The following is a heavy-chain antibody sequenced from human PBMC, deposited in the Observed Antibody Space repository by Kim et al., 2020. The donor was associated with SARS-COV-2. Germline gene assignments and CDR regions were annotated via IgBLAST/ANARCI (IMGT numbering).Heavy chain of an antibody. CDR3: ASFKWLRSEGFDY. Sequence: PSFQGHVTISADKSISTAYLQWSSLKASDTAMYYCASFKWLRSEGFDYWGQGTLVTVSS. J-gene: IGHJ4*02. D-gene: IGHD5-12*01. V-gene: IGHV5-10-1*01.